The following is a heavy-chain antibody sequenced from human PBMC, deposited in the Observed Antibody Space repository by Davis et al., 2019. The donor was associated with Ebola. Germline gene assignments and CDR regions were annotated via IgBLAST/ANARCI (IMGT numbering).Heavy chain of an antibody. Sequence: MPSETLSLTCIVSGGSISNNYWSWIRQPPGKGLEWIGSIYHSGSTYYNPSLKSRVTISVDTSKNQFSLKLSSVTAADTAVYYCARGADTAMVSMDVWGQGTTVTVSS. CDR2: IYHSGST. D-gene: IGHD5-18*01. V-gene: IGHV4-59*12. J-gene: IGHJ6*02. CDR3: ARGADTAMVSMDV. CDR1: GGSISNNY.